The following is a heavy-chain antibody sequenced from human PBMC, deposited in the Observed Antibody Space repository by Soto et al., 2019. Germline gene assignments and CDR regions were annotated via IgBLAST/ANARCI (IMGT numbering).Heavy chain of an antibody. CDR3: AREGEYYYGSGSYYAFDY. CDR2: INHSGST. CDR1: GGSFSGYY. Sequence: SETLSLTXAVYGGSFSGYYWSWIRQPPGKGLEWIGEINHSGSTNYNPSLKSRVTISVDTSKNQFSLKLSSVTAADTAVYYCAREGEYYYGSGSYYAFDYWGQGTLVTVSS. D-gene: IGHD3-10*01. J-gene: IGHJ4*02. V-gene: IGHV4-34*01.